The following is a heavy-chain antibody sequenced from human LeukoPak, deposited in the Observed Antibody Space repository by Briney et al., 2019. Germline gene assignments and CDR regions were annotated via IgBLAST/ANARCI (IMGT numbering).Heavy chain of an antibody. V-gene: IGHV3-74*01. CDR3: ASGGGWALGSL. Sequence: PGGSLRLSCAASGFTFSSYWMHWVRQAPGKGLVWVSRINSDGSSTSYADSVKGRFTISRDNAKNSLYLQMNSLRAEDTAVYYCASGGGWALGSLWGQGTLVTVSS. D-gene: IGHD6-19*01. CDR2: INSDGSST. J-gene: IGHJ4*02. CDR1: GFTFSSYW.